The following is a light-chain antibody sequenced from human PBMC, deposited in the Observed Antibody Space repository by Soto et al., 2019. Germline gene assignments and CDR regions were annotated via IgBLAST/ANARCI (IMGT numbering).Light chain of an antibody. CDR1: QGIRND. CDR3: QQYSSRST. V-gene: IGKV1-6*01. Sequence: AIQMTQSPSSLSASVGDRVTITCRASQGIRNDLGWYQQKPGKAPKLLIYAASSLQSGVPSRFSGSGFGTEFTLTISSLQPGDFATYYCQQYSSRSTFGQGTKVDIK. J-gene: IGKJ1*01. CDR2: AAS.